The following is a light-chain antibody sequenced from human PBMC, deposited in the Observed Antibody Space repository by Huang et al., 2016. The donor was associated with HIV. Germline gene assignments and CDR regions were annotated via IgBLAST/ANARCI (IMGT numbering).Light chain of an antibody. J-gene: IGKJ4*01. Sequence: EIVMTQSPATLSVSPGERATLSCRARQSFSSNLAWYQQKPGQAPRLLIYGASTRATGIPARFSGSGSGTEFTLTISSLQSEDFAVYYCQQYNNWPPVFGGGTKVEIK. CDR1: QSFSSN. CDR3: QQYNNWPPV. CDR2: GAS. V-gene: IGKV3-15*01.